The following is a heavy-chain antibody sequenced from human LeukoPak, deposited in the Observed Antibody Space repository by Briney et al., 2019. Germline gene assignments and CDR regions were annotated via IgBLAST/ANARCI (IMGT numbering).Heavy chain of an antibody. V-gene: IGHV3-74*01. Sequence: GGSLRLSCEATGFTLSTYWMHWDRQTPGKGLVWVSRINADGSSTSYADSVKGRFTISRDNAKNTLYLQMNSLRAEDTAVYYCARGDDSSGHQGVLDYWGQGTLVTVSS. D-gene: IGHD3-22*01. CDR2: INADGSST. J-gene: IGHJ4*02. CDR3: ARGDDSSGHQGVLDY. CDR1: GFTLSTYW.